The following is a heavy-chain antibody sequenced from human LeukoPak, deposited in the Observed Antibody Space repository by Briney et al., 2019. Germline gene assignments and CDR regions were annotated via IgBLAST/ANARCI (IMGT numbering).Heavy chain of an antibody. CDR3: ARDQSAYSSGWYSDY. D-gene: IGHD6-19*01. CDR2: ICAYNGNT. CDR1: GYTFTSYG. Sequence: ASVKVSCKASGYTFTSYGTSCVRQAPGQGGWWMGWICAYNGNTNYAQKLQGRVTMITDPSTSTAYMELRSLRSDETAVYYCARDQSAYSSGWYSDYWGQGTLVTASS. V-gene: IGHV1-18*01. J-gene: IGHJ4*02.